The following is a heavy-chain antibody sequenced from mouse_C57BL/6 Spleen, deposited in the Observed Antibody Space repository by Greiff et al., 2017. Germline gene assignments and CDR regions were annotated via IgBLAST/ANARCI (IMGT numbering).Heavy chain of an antibody. Sequence: QVQLQQSGAELVRPGTSVKMSCKASGYTFTNYWIGWAKQRPGHGLEWIGDIYPGGGYTNYNEKFKGKATLTADKSSSTAYMQFSSLTSEDSAIYYGARSRYYGSSYDGYAMDYWGQGTSVTVSS. V-gene: IGHV1-63*01. CDR2: IYPGGGYT. CDR3: ARSRYYGSSYDGYAMDY. CDR1: GYTFTNYW. D-gene: IGHD1-1*01. J-gene: IGHJ4*01.